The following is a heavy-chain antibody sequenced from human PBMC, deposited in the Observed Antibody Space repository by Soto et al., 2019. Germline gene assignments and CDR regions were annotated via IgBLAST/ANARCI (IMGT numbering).Heavy chain of an antibody. CDR1: GVSISSGGNY. CDR3: ARVRDGIYPDY. D-gene: IGHD2-15*01. Sequence: SETLSLTCTVSGVSISSGGNYWSWIRQHPGKGLEWIGYIYYSGSTYYNPSLKSRVTISVDRSKEQFSLKLNSVTAADTAVYYCARVRDGIYPDYWGQGTLVTVSS. J-gene: IGHJ4*02. V-gene: IGHV4-31*03. CDR2: IYYSGST.